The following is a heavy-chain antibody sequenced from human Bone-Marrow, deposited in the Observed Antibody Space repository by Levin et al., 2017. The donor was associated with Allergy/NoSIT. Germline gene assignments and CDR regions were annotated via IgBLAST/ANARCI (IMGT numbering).Heavy chain of an antibody. CDR3: ARGDSSGWPPNFDY. CDR2: INHSGST. CDR1: GGSFSGYY. Sequence: SETLSLTCAVYGGSFSGYYWSWIRQPPGKGLEWIGEINHSGSTNYNPSLKSRVTISVDTSKNQFSLKLSSVTAADTAVYYCARGDSSGWPPNFDYWGQGTLVTVSS. V-gene: IGHV4-34*01. D-gene: IGHD6-19*01. J-gene: IGHJ4*02.